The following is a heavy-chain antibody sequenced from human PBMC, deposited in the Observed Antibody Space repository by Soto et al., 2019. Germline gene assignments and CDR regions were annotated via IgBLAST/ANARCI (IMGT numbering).Heavy chain of an antibody. D-gene: IGHD1-26*01. J-gene: IGHJ5*02. Sequence: EVPVVESGGGLVKPGGSLTLSCNFTFSLYSMNWVRQAPGKGLEWVASISSGAAYIKYEDSVQGRFTISRDNAKSSVSLQMSSLRVEDTAVYFCTRDEGGSYDSWFHPWGQGTQVTVSA. CDR3: TRDEGGSYDSWFHP. V-gene: IGHV3-21*01. CDR2: ISSGAAYI. CDR1: TFSLYS.